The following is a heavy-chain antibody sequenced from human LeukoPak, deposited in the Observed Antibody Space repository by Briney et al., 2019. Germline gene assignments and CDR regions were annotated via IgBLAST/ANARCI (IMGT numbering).Heavy chain of an antibody. CDR2: IRYDGSNK. Sequence: PGGSLRLSCAASGFTFSSYAMSWVRQAPGKGLEWVACIRYDGSNKYYADSVKGRFTISRDNSKNTLYLQMNSLRAEDTAVYYCAKVGLGFISQLGALKIDYWGQGTLVTVSS. J-gene: IGHJ4*02. D-gene: IGHD3-16*01. V-gene: IGHV3-30*02. CDR3: AKVGLGFISQLGALKIDY. CDR1: GFTFSSYA.